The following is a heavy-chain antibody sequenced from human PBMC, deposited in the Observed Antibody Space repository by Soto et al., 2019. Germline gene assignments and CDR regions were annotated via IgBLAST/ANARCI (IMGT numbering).Heavy chain of an antibody. V-gene: IGHV1-2*04. CDR3: ARDLAKRGGSASFDY. Sequence: ASVKVSCKASGYSFTDYHIHWVRQAPVQGLEWLGRINPKSGGTSTAQKFQGWATMTRDTSIRTVYMSLTGLKSDGTAVYFCARDLAKRGGSASFDYGGQGALVAVSS. CDR2: INPKSGGT. D-gene: IGHD2-15*01. J-gene: IGHJ4*02. CDR1: GYSFTDYH.